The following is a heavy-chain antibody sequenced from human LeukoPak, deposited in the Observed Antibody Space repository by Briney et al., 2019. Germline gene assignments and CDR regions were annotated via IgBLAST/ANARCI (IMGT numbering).Heavy chain of an antibody. CDR1: GFTFTTYW. D-gene: IGHD4-23*01. Sequence: GGSLRLSCAASGFTFTTYWMHWVRQAPGKGLVWVSRIDRDGSRINYADSVKGRFTISRDNGKNTLFLQMNSLRAEDAAVYYCVRGNDYGGPHYWGQGTLVTVSS. J-gene: IGHJ4*02. V-gene: IGHV3-74*01. CDR3: VRGNDYGGPHY. CDR2: IDRDGSRI.